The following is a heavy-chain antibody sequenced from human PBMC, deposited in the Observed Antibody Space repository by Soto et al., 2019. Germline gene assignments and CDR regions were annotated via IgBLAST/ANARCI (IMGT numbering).Heavy chain of an antibody. CDR2: IYYSGST. J-gene: IGHJ4*02. V-gene: IGHV4-59*01. CDR1: GGSISSYY. Sequence: SETLSLTCTVSGGSISSYYWSWIRQPPGKGLEWIGYIYYSGSTNYKPSLKSRVTISVDTSKNQFSLKLSSVTAADTAVYYCARRYGRNFDYWGQGTLVTVS. D-gene: IGHD1-20*01. CDR3: ARRYGRNFDY.